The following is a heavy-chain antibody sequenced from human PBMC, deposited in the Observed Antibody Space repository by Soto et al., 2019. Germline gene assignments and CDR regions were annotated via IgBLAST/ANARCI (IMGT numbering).Heavy chain of an antibody. CDR2: ISNSGSVI. CDR1: GFTFSDYT. V-gene: IGHV3-11*01. D-gene: IGHD1-1*01. Sequence: GGSLRLSCAASGFTFSDYTMSWIRQAPGKGLEWVSYISNSGSVIYYGDSVKGRFTTSRDNARNSLYLQMDSLRAEDTAVYYCARDLKKLEPYDGMDVWGQGTTVTVSS. J-gene: IGHJ6*02. CDR3: ARDLKKLEPYDGMDV.